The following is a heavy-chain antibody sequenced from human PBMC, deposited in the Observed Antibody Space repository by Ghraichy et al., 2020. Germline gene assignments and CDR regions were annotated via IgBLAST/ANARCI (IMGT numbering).Heavy chain of an antibody. V-gene: IGHV3-23*01. CDR2: VSGSGDST. D-gene: IGHD5/OR15-5a*01. CDR1: GFTFSNYV. Sequence: GESLNISCAASGFTFSNYVMSWVRQAPGKGLEWVSAVSGSGDSTYYADSVKGRFTISRDNSKNTLYLQINSLRAEDTALYYCAKVLGAVRSTIPEFDYWGQGTLVTVSS. J-gene: IGHJ4*02. CDR3: AKVLGAVRSTIPEFDY.